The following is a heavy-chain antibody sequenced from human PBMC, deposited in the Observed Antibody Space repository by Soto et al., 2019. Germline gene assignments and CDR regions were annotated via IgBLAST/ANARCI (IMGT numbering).Heavy chain of an antibody. J-gene: IGHJ4*02. CDR2: ISRKGDNT. Sequence: PGGSLSLSCSASGFTFSSHAMHWVRQAPGQGLEYLSAISRKGDNTYYADSVKGRFTISRDNSKNTLYLQMTSLRTEDTGVYYCVKVIYDSGWYGFYFDYWGQGTLVTVSS. D-gene: IGHD6-19*01. CDR3: VKVIYDSGWYGFYFDY. V-gene: IGHV3-64D*06. CDR1: GFTFSSHA.